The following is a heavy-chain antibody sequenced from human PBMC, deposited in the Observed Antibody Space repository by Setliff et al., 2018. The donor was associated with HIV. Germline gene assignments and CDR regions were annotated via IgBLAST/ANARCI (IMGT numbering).Heavy chain of an antibody. J-gene: IGHJ4*02. CDR1: GVSTISSSSSYY. D-gene: IGHD1-26*01. CDR3: ARVPHRVVGTTTLLYHFDY. V-gene: IGHV4-39*07. CDR2: ISHSGST. Sequence: SETLSLTCIVSGVSTISSSSSYYWGWIRQPPGKGLEWIGYISHSGSTYYNPSLKSRVTIPVDTTTNQVSLQVNSVTAVDTAVYYCARVPHRVVGTTTLLYHFDYWGLGTLVTVPQ.